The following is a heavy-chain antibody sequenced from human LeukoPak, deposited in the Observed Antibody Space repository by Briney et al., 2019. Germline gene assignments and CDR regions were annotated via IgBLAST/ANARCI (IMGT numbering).Heavy chain of an antibody. J-gene: IGHJ4*02. D-gene: IGHD6-13*01. CDR2: ISSNNDYI. CDR1: GFTFSSYN. V-gene: IGHV3-21*01. Sequence: GGSLRLSCAASGFTFSSYNMNWVRQAPGKGLEWVSSISSNNDYIYYADSVKGRFTISRDNAKNSLFLQMNSLRAEDTAVYYCARVAVAAGGTDYWGQGTMITVSS. CDR3: ARVAVAAGGTDY.